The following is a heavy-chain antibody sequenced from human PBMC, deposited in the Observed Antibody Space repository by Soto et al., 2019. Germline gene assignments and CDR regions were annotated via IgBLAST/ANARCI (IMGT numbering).Heavy chain of an antibody. D-gene: IGHD2-2*02. CDR3: ARLGYCSSTSCYKEGYYYFDY. CDR1: GYSISSGYY. V-gene: IGHV4-38-2*01. Sequence: SETLSLTSVVSGYSISSGYYWGWIRQPPGKGLEWIGSISHSGSTYYNPSLKSRVTISVDTSKTHLSLKLSSVTAADTAVYYCARLGYCSSTSCYKEGYYYFDYWGQGTLVTVSS. J-gene: IGHJ4*02. CDR2: ISHSGST.